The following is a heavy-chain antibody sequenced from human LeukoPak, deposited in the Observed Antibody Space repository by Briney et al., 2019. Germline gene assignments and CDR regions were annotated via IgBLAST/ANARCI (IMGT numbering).Heavy chain of an antibody. CDR3: ASQTPEMATILGRFDY. Sequence: GGSLRLSCAASGFTFSSYTMNWVRQAPGKGLEWVSSITSSSAYIYYAGSVKGRFTISRDNAKNSLYLQMNSLRAEDTAVYYWASQTPEMATILGRFDYWGQGTLVTGSS. V-gene: IGHV3-21*01. J-gene: IGHJ4*02. CDR1: GFTFSSYT. D-gene: IGHD5-24*01. CDR2: ITSSSAYI.